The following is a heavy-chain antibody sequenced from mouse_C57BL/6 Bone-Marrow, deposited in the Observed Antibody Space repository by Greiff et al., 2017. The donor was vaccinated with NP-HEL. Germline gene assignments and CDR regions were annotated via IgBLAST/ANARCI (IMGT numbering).Heavy chain of an antibody. J-gene: IGHJ3*01. D-gene: IGHD3-1*01. Sequence: EAGGGLVQPKGSLKLSCAASGFSFNTYAMNWVRQAPGKGLEWVARIRSKSNNYATYYADSVKDRFTISRDDSESMLYLQMNNLKTEDTAMYYCVRSCSSGGDWFAYWGQGTLVTVSA. V-gene: IGHV10-1*01. CDR1: GFSFNTYA. CDR3: VRSCSSGGDWFAY. CDR2: IRSKSNNYAT.